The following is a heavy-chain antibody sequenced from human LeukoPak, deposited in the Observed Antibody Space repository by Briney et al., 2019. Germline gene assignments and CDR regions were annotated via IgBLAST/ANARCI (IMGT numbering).Heavy chain of an antibody. D-gene: IGHD3-3*01. J-gene: IGHJ4*02. CDR2: ISGSGGST. Sequence: GGSLRLSCAASGFTFSSYAMSWVRQAPGKGLEWVSAISGSGGSTYYADSVKGRFTNSRDNSKDTLYLQMNSLRAEDTAVYYCAKGDYDFWSGYYTGGYFDYWGQGTLVTVSS. V-gene: IGHV3-23*01. CDR1: GFTFSSYA. CDR3: AKGDYDFWSGYYTGGYFDY.